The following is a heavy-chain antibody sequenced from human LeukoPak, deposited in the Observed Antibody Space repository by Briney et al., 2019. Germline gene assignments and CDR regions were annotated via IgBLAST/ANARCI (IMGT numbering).Heavy chain of an antibody. CDR1: GGSISISNW. CDR2: IYHTGST. CDR3: ATSGYSYAFDI. V-gene: IGHV4-4*02. J-gene: IGHJ3*02. Sequence: SETLSLTCTVSGGSISISNWWSWVRQPPGKGLEWIGEIYHTGSTNYNPSLRSRVTISVDMSKTHFSLEMSSVTAADTAVYFCATSGYSYAFDIWGPGTMVTVSS. D-gene: IGHD5-18*01.